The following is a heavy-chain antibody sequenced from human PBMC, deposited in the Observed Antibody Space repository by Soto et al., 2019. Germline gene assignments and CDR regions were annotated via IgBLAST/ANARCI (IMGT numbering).Heavy chain of an antibody. J-gene: IGHJ6*02. CDR3: AKVTKRAAAGSYEYYKYGMYV. CDR2: ISGSGGSS. D-gene: IGHD6-13*01. V-gene: IGHV3-23*01. CDR1: GFAFSTYA. Sequence: EVQLLESGGALEHPGGSLRLSCAAAGFAFSTYAMTWVRQAPGKGLEWVSDISGSGGSSYYAASVKGRFTIPRDNAKNTLFRKMNGLRAEETAVYYGAKVTKRAAAGSYEYYKYGMYVLGQGTMVTVSS.